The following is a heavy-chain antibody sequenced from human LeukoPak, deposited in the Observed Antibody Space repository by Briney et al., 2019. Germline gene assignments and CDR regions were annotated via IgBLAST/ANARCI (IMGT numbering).Heavy chain of an antibody. V-gene: IGHV4-39*07. CDR2: IYYSGST. J-gene: IGHJ3*02. D-gene: IGHD5-12*01. CDR1: GGSISSSSYY. CDR3: ARDGLIVATIDDAFDI. Sequence: SETLSLTCTVSGGSISSSSYYWGWIHQPPGKGLEWIGSIYYSGSTYYNPSLKSRVTISVDTSKNQFSLKLSSVTAADTAVYYCARDGLIVATIDDAFDIWGQGTMVTVSS.